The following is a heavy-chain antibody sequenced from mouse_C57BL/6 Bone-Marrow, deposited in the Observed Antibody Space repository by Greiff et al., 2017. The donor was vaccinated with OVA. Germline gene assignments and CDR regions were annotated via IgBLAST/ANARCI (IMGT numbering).Heavy chain of an antibody. CDR3: AREDDGYPLWYFDV. J-gene: IGHJ1*03. D-gene: IGHD2-3*01. V-gene: IGHV3-6*01. Sequence: ESGPGLVKPSQSLSLTCSATGYSITSGYYWNWIRQFPGNKLEWMGYISYDGSNNYNPSLKNRISITRDPSKNQFFLKLNSVTTEDTATYYCAREDDGYPLWYFDVWGTGTTVTVSS. CDR2: ISYDGSN. CDR1: GYSITSGYY.